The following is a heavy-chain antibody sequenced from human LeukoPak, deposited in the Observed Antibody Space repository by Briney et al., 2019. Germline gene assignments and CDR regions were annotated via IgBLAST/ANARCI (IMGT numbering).Heavy chain of an antibody. CDR2: ISAYNGNT. D-gene: IGHD1-14*01. CDR3: AIHPDETDAFDI. CDR1: GYTFTSYG. Sequence: ASVKVSCKASGYTFTSYGISWVLQAPGQGLEWMGWISAYNGNTNYAQKLQGRVTMTTDTSTSTAYMELRSLRSDDTAVYYCAIHPDETDAFDIWGQGTMVTVSS. V-gene: IGHV1-18*01. J-gene: IGHJ3*02.